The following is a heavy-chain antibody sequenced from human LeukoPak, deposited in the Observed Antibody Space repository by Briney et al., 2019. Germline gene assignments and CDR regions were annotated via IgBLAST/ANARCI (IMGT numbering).Heavy chain of an antibody. Sequence: GRSLRLSCAASGFTFGNYGMHWVRQAPGKGLEWVAIISYDGSSKYYGDSVRGRFTISRDNSKNTLFLEMNSLRREDSALYYCAKNYGGNSFYCDSWDQGTLVTVSS. CDR2: ISYDGSSK. J-gene: IGHJ4*02. CDR1: GFTFGNYG. CDR3: AKNYGGNSFYCDS. D-gene: IGHD4-23*01. V-gene: IGHV3-30*18.